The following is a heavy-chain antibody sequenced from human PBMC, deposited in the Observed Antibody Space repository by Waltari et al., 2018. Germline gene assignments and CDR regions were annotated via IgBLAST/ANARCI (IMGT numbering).Heavy chain of an antibody. CDR2: SYPGDSES. CDR3: ARSVYADYSYYGMDV. J-gene: IGHJ6*02. V-gene: IGHV5-51*01. Sequence: EVQLVQSGAEVKKPGESLKISCKGSGYSFTSYWIGWVRQMPGKGLEWMGTSYPGDSESRYSPSVQGQVTISADKSISTAYLQWSSLKASDTAMYYCARSVYADYSYYGMDVWGQGTTVTVSS. D-gene: IGHD2-8*01. CDR1: GYSFTSYW.